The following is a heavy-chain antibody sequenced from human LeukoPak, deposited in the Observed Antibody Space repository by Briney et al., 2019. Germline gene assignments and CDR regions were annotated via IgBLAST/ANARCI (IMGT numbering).Heavy chain of an antibody. Sequence: GGSLRLSCAASGFTFSSYWMSWVRQAPGKGLEWVANIKQDGSEKYYVDCVKGRFTTSRDNAKNSLYLQMNSLRAEDTAVYYCAREQDLVSTPPFFDYWGQGTLVTVSS. CDR3: AREQDLVSTPPFFDY. D-gene: IGHD5/OR15-5a*01. J-gene: IGHJ4*02. CDR1: GFTFSSYW. V-gene: IGHV3-7*01. CDR2: IKQDGSEK.